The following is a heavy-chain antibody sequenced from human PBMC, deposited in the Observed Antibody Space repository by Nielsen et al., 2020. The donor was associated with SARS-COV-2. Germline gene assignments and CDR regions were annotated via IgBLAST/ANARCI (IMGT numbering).Heavy chain of an antibody. D-gene: IGHD6-6*01. CDR3: AREGGDISSSEVDY. Sequence: ASVKVSCKASGYTFTSYHLHWVRQAPGQGLEWVGIITPSGGITSYAQNFQGRVIMTTDTSTSTVYLELSSLISEDTAVYYCAREGGDISSSEVDYWGQGTLVTVSS. V-gene: IGHV1-46*01. J-gene: IGHJ4*02. CDR2: ITPSGGIT. CDR1: GYTFTSYH.